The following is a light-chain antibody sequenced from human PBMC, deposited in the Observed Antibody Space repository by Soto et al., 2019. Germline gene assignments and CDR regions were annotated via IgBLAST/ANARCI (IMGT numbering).Light chain of an antibody. J-gene: IGLJ2*01. CDR3: QSYDSSLSGSV. CDR1: TPNTGAGYN. Sequence: QSVLTQPPSVSGAPGKRATISCTGTTPNTGAGYNVHWYQQLPGTAPKLLIYGNSNRPSGVPDRFSGSKSGTSASLAITGLQAEDEADYYCQSYDSSLSGSVFGGGTKVTVL. V-gene: IGLV1-40*01. CDR2: GNS.